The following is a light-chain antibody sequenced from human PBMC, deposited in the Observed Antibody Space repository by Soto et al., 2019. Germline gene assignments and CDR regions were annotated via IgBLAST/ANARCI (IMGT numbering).Light chain of an antibody. Sequence: QSALTQPASVSGSPGQSITISCTGTSSDVGGYNYVSWYQQHPGKAPKLMIYDASNRPPGVSDRFSGSKSGNTASLTISGLQAEDEADYYSSSSTGSSSLDVFGTGTKVTVL. CDR2: DAS. CDR1: SSDVGGYNY. CDR3: SSSTGSSSLDV. V-gene: IGLV2-14*01. J-gene: IGLJ1*01.